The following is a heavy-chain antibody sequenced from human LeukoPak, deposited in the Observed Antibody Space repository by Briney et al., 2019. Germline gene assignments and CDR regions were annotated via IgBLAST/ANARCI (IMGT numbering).Heavy chain of an antibody. CDR1: GFTFSHYW. J-gene: IGHJ4*02. CDR2: INQDGSEE. D-gene: IGHD5-12*01. CDR3: VRDGGVSGYDLLDY. V-gene: IGHV3-7*01. Sequence: PGGSLRLSCAASGFTFSHYWMTWVRQAPGKGLEWVAQINQDGSEEYYMGSVKARFTISRDNAKNSVFLQMNSLRAEDTAVYYCVRDGGVSGYDLLDYWGQGTLVTVSS.